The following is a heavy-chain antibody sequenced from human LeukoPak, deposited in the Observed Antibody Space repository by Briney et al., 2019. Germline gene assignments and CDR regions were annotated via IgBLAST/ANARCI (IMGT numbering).Heavy chain of an antibody. J-gene: IGHJ4*02. Sequence: KSGGSLRLSCAASGYTFSNYAMNWVRQAPGKGLEWVSSIGSSSSSIYYADSVKGRFTISRDNAKKSLYLQMNSLRAEDTAVYYCAREEREDFDYWGQGTLVTVSS. CDR2: IGSSSSSI. D-gene: IGHD1-26*01. CDR3: AREEREDFDY. CDR1: GYTFSNYA. V-gene: IGHV3-21*01.